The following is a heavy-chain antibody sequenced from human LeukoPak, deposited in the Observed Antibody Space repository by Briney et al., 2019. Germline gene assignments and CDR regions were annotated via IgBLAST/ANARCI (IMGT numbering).Heavy chain of an antibody. D-gene: IGHD3-10*01. Sequence: GASVKVSCKASGGTFSSYAISWVRQAPGQGLEWMGGIIPIFGTANYAQKFQGRVTMTRNTSISTAYMELSSLTSEDTAVYYCARGKRFGELLYGWGQGTLVTVSS. J-gene: IGHJ4*02. CDR1: GGTFSSYA. CDR3: ARGKRFGELLYG. CDR2: IIPIFGTA. V-gene: IGHV1-69*05.